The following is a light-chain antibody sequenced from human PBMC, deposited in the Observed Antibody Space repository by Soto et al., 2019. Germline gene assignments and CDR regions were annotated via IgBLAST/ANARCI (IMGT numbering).Light chain of an antibody. Sequence: QSALTQPASVSGSPGQSITISCTGTSSDVGGYNYVAWYQQHPGKVPRLMIYEVTNRPSGVSNRFSGSKSGSTASLTSSGLQAEDEADYYCISYTSSSTSYVFGTGTKLTVL. CDR2: EVT. CDR3: ISYTSSSTSYV. V-gene: IGLV2-14*01. J-gene: IGLJ1*01. CDR1: SSDVGGYNY.